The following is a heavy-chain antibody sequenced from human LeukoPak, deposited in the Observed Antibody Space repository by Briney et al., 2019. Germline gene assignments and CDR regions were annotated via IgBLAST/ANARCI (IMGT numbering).Heavy chain of an antibody. Sequence: NSSETLSLTCAVSGGSISSSSWWSWVRQPPGKGLEWIGEIYHSGSTNHNPSLKSRVTISVDKSKNQFSLKLSSVTAADTAVYYCARPRYSSSWYYFDYWGQGTLVTVSS. CDR3: ARPRYSSSWYYFDY. V-gene: IGHV4-4*02. J-gene: IGHJ4*02. CDR1: GGSISSSSW. CDR2: IYHSGST. D-gene: IGHD6-13*01.